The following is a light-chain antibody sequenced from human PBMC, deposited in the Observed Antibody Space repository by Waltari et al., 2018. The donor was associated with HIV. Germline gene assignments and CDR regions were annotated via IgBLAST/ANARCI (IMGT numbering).Light chain of an antibody. CDR2: GAS. CDR3: QQYNNWPRT. J-gene: IGKJ2*01. CDR1: QSVSRN. Sequence: EIVMTQSPVTLSVSPGERATLSCRASQSVSRNLAWYQQKPGQAPSLLIYGASTRATGIPARFSGSGCGTEFTLTISSPQSEDFAVYYCQQYNNWPRTFGQGTKLEIK. V-gene: IGKV3-15*01.